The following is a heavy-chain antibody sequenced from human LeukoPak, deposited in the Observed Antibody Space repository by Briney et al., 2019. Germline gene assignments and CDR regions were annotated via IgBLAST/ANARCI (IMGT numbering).Heavy chain of an antibody. CDR1: GFTFSSYA. J-gene: IGHJ5*02. V-gene: IGHV3-23*01. D-gene: IGHD3-10*01. Sequence: GGSLRLSCAASGFTFSSYAMSWGRQAPAKGLGWVSAVSGSGGSTYYEDSVKGRFTISRDNSKNQMYLQMNSLSAEPTAVYHCAKDCLLWFGQGNWFDPWGQGTLVTVSS. CDR2: VSGSGGST. CDR3: AKDCLLWFGQGNWFDP.